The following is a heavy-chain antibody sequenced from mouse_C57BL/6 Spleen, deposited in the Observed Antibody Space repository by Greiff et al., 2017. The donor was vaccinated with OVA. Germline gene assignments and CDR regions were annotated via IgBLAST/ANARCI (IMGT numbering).Heavy chain of an antibody. CDR2: IYPRDGST. D-gene: IGHD1-1*01. J-gene: IGHJ2*01. CDR1: GYTFTSYD. CDR3: ARSGYYAQWADFDY. V-gene: IGHV1-85*01. Sequence: VQLQQSGPELVKPGASVKLSCKASGYTFTSYDINWVKQRPGQGLEWIGWIYPRDGSTKYNEKFKGKATLPVDTSSSTAYMELHSLPSEDSAVYFCARSGYYAQWADFDYWGQGTTLTVSS.